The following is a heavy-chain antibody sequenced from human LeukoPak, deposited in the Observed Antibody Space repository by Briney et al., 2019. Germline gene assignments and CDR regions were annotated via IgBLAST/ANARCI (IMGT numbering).Heavy chain of an antibody. D-gene: IGHD2-2*01. Sequence: ASVKVSCKASGGTFSSYGISWVRQAPGQGLEWMGWISAYNGNTNYAQKLQGRVTMTTDTSTSTAYMELRSLRSDDTAVYYCARRYCSSTSCQKRPDWFDPWGQGTLVTVSS. CDR3: ARRYCSSTSCQKRPDWFDP. J-gene: IGHJ5*02. CDR2: ISAYNGNT. V-gene: IGHV1-18*01. CDR1: GGTFSSYG.